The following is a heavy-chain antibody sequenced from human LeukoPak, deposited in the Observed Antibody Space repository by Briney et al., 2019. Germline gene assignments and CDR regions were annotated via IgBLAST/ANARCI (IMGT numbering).Heavy chain of an antibody. D-gene: IGHD5-18*01. V-gene: IGHV4-59*08. Sequence: SETLSLTCTVSGGSISSYYWSWIRQPPGKGLEWIGTIHHSGSTNYNPSLRSRVTIAVDTSKNQFSLKLSSVTAADTAVYFCARQIGYSYGYFDYWGQGTLVTVSS. J-gene: IGHJ4*02. CDR2: IHHSGST. CDR1: GGSISSYY. CDR3: ARQIGYSYGYFDY.